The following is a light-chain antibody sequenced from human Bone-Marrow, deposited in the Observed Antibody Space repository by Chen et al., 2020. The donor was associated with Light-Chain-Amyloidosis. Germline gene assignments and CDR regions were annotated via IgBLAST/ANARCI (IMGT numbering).Light chain of an antibody. J-gene: IGLJ3*02. CDR2: DDS. V-gene: IGLV3-21*02. CDR1: NIGSTS. CDR3: QVGDRGGDGPV. Sequence: SYVLTQPSSVSVAPGQTATIACGGNNIGSTSVHWYQQTPGQAPLLVVYDDSDRPSGIPERLCGDNSGSTATLTISRVEAGDDAGYDCQVGDRGGDGPVFGGGTKLTVL.